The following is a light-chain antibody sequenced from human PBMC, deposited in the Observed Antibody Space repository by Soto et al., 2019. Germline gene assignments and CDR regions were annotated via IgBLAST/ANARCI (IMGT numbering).Light chain of an antibody. CDR2: AAS. Sequence: EIVLTQSPGTLSLSPGERATLSCRASQSVTSNYLGWYQQRPGQAPRLLIYAASTRATGIPDRFSGSGSGTDFTLTISRLEPEDFAVYYCQQNGSSPRTFGQGTKV. V-gene: IGKV3-20*01. CDR3: QQNGSSPRT. J-gene: IGKJ1*01. CDR1: QSVTSNY.